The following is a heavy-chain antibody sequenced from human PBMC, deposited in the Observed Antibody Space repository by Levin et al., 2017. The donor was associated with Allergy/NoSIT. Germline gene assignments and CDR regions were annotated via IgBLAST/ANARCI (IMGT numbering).Heavy chain of an antibody. V-gene: IGHV1-46*01. Sequence: ASVKVSCKASGYTFTSYYMHWVRQAPGQGLEWMGIINPSGGSTSYAQKFQGRVTMTRDTSTSTVYMELSSLRSEDTAVYYCARDWVEMATIGLPHYWGQGTLVTVSS. CDR1: GYTFTSYY. CDR2: INPSGGST. D-gene: IGHD5-24*01. J-gene: IGHJ4*02. CDR3: ARDWVEMATIGLPHY.